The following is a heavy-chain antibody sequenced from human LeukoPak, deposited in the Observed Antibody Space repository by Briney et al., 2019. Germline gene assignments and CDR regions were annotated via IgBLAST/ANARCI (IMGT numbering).Heavy chain of an antibody. D-gene: IGHD2-15*01. CDR3: ARDYSD. CDR2: IWYDGSNK. Sequence: GGSLRLSWAASGFTFSSYGMHWVRQAPGKGLEWVAAIWYDGSNKYYADSVKGRFTISRDNSKNTLYLQMNSLRAEDTAVYYCARDYSDWGQGTLVTVSS. V-gene: IGHV3-33*01. CDR1: GFTFSSYG. J-gene: IGHJ4*02.